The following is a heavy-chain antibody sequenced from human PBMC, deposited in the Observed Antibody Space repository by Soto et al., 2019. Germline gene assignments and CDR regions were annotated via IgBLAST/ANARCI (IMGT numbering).Heavy chain of an antibody. CDR3: AHKGGRGAAMDV. J-gene: IGHJ6*02. D-gene: IGHD2-15*01. CDR1: GFSLSSSGVG. Sequence: QITLKESGPTLVKPTQTLTLTCTFSGFSLSSSGVGVGWIRQPPGKALEWLTLIYWDDDERYSPSLKSRLTSTKDTSKNQVVLTLTNMDPVDTATYFCAHKGGRGAAMDVWGQGTTVTVSS. CDR2: IYWDDDE. V-gene: IGHV2-5*02.